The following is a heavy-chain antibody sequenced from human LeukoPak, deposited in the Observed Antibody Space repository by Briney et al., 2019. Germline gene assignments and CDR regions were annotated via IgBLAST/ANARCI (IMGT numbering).Heavy chain of an antibody. V-gene: IGHV3-20*04. J-gene: IGHJ4*02. CDR1: GFTFDDYG. Sequence: GGSLRLSCEASGFTFDDYGMSWVRQAPGKGVEWVSGINWNGGSTVYADSVKGRFTISRDKAKNSLYLQMNSLRGEETAVYYFAGGLGSGWSKGPDYWVQGTLVTVSS. D-gene: IGHD6-19*01. CDR2: INWNGGST. CDR3: AGGLGSGWSKGPDY.